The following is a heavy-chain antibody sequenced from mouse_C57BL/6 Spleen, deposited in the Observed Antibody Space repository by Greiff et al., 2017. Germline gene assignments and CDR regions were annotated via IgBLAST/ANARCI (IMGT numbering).Heavy chain of an antibody. J-gene: IGHJ2*01. CDR2: IDPSDSYT. CDR1: GYTFTSYW. Sequence: VQLQESGAELVRPGTSVKLSCKASGYTFTSYWMHWVKQRPGQGLEWIGVIDPSDSYTNYNQKFKGKATLTVDTSSSTDYVQLSSLTSEDSAVYYCAKYDGYGYWGQGTTLTVSS. CDR3: AKYDGYGY. V-gene: IGHV1-59*01. D-gene: IGHD2-3*01.